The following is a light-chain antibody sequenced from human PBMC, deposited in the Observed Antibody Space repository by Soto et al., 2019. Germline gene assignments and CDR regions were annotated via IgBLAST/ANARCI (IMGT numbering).Light chain of an antibody. Sequence: QSVLTQPASVSGSPGQSIVISCTGTRSDVGRYNYVSWYQQHPGKAPKLLIYEVTYRPSGVSARFSGSKSGNTASLTISGLQAEDEADYYCSSYAGSSTYVFGTGTKVTVL. CDR3: SSYAGSSTYV. CDR2: EVT. CDR1: RSDVGRYNY. J-gene: IGLJ1*01. V-gene: IGLV2-14*01.